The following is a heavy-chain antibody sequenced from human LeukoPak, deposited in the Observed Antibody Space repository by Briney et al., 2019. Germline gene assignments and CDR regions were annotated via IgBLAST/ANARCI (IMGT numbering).Heavy chain of an antibody. CDR3: ARGLGVRGGENDY. CDR1: GYTFTSYY. J-gene: IGHJ4*02. CDR2: INPGGGTT. Sequence: ASVKVSCKASGYTFTSYYVHWVRQAPGQGLEWLGLINPGGGTTTYAQNFQDRVTMTRDMSTSTVYMELSSLSSEDTAVYYCARGLGVRGGENDYWGQGTLVTVPS. D-gene: IGHD3-10*01. V-gene: IGHV1-46*01.